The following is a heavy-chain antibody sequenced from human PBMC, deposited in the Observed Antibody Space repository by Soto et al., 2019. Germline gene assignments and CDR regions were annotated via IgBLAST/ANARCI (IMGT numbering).Heavy chain of an antibody. CDR1: GGSISSSSYY. D-gene: IGHD6-13*01. J-gene: IGHJ4*02. V-gene: IGHV4-39*01. Sequence: SETLSLTCTVSGGSISSSSYYWGWIRQPPGKGLEWIGSIYYSGSTYYNPSLKSRVTISVDTSKNQFSLKLSSVTAADTAVYYCSAYTDSSSWYKSFIDYWDQGTLVTVSS. CDR2: IYYSGST. CDR3: SAYTDSSSWYKSFIDY.